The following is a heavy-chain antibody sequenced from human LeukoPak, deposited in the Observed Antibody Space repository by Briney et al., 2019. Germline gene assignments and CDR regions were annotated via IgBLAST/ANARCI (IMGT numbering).Heavy chain of an antibody. D-gene: IGHD3-22*01. CDR3: AKALQYYYDSSGYGY. CDR2: ISGSGGRT. Sequence: PGGSLRLSCAASGFTFSSYGMSWVRQAPGKGLEWVSAISGSGGRTYYADSVKGRFTISRDNSKNTLYLQMNSLRAEDTAVYYCAKALQYYYDSSGYGYWGQGTLVTVSS. J-gene: IGHJ4*02. V-gene: IGHV3-23*01. CDR1: GFTFSSYG.